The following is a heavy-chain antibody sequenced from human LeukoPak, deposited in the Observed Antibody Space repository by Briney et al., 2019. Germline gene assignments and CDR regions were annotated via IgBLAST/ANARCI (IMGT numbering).Heavy chain of an antibody. CDR2: IYSGGST. V-gene: IGHV3-66*01. Sequence: PGGSLRLSCAASGLTVSSTYMSWVRQTPGKGLEWVSVIYSGGSTYYADSVKGRFTISRDNSRNTLSLQMNNLRAEDTAVYYCAKGGVDHWGQGTLVTVSS. D-gene: IGHD4-17*01. J-gene: IGHJ4*02. CDR1: GLTVSSTY. CDR3: AKGGVDH.